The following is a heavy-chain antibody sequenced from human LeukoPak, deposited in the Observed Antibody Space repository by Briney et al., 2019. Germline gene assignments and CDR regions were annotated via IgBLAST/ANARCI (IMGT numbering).Heavy chain of an antibody. CDR3: AKDGRGGDCTSASCTNWFGP. D-gene: IGHD2-2*01. V-gene: IGHV3-23*01. Sequence: GGSLRLSCAASGFTFSTYALTWVRQAPGKGLEWVSTIGGSGGVTYYADSVKGRFTISRDNSKNPLYLQMNSLRAEDTAVYYCAKDGRGGDCTSASCTNWFGPWGQGTLVTVSS. CDR1: GFTFSTYA. CDR2: IGGSGGVT. J-gene: IGHJ5*02.